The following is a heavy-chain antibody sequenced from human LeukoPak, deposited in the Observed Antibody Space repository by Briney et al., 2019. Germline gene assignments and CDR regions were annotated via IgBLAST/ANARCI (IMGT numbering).Heavy chain of an antibody. CDR1: GGSISSSSYY. D-gene: IGHD3-22*01. V-gene: IGHV4-39*01. CDR3: ASPHSAGYYYDSRDAFDI. Sequence: SETLSLTCTVSGGSISSSSYYWGWIRQPPGKGLEWIGSIYYSGSTYYNPSLKSRVTISVDTSKSQFSPKLSSVTAADTAVYYCASPHSAGYYYDSRDAFDIWGQGTMVTVSS. J-gene: IGHJ3*02. CDR2: IYYSGST.